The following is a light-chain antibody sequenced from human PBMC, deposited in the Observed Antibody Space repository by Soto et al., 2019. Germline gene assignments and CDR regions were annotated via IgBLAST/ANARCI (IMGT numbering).Light chain of an antibody. CDR1: SGHSSYA. J-gene: IGLJ1*01. Sequence: QPVLTQSPSASASLGASVKLTCTLSSGHSSYAIAWHQQQPEKGPRYLMKLNSDGRHSRGDGIPDRFSGSSSGAERYLTISSLQSEDEAYYYCQTWGTGIHVFGTGTKLTVL. CDR3: QTWGTGIHV. V-gene: IGLV4-69*01. CDR2: LNSDGRH.